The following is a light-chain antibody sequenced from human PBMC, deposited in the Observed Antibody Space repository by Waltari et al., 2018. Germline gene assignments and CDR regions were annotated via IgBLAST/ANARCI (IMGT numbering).Light chain of an antibody. J-gene: IGLJ3*02. CDR2: DVS. V-gene: IGLV2-14*01. CDR1: SSDVGFYNY. Sequence: QSALTQPASVSGSPGHSITIPCTGTSSDVGFYNYVSWYQQHPGKAPKLMIYDVSARPSGVSNRFSGSKSGNTASLTISGLQAEDEAYYYCNSYAGSSSWVFGGGTKLTVL. CDR3: NSYAGSSSWV.